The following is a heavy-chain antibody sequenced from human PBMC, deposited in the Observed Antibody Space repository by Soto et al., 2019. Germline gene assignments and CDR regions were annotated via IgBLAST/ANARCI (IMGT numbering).Heavy chain of an antibody. CDR2: LVPIFGTA. CDR3: ALHYGSGNNYYYYGMDV. V-gene: IGHV1-69*12. CDR1: GGTFSSYA. J-gene: IGHJ6*02. Sequence: QVQLVQSGAEVKKPGSSVKVSCKASGGTFSSYAISWVRQAPGQGLEWMGGLVPIFGTADYAQKFQGRVTITADESTSPAYMELSSLRSEDTAVYYCALHYGSGNNYYYYGMDVWGQGTTVTVSS. D-gene: IGHD3-10*01.